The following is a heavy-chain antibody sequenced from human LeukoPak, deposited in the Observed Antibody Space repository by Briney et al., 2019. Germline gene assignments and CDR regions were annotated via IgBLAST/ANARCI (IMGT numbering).Heavy chain of an antibody. CDR2: IYTSGST. Sequence: SETLSLTCTVSGGSFGNYYWSWIRQPAGKGLEWIGHIYTSGSTCYKPSLKSRVTMSVDTSKKHFSLYLSSVTTADTAVYYCARGRFGDYCLDVWGKGTTVTVSS. J-gene: IGHJ6*03. CDR1: GGSFGNYY. V-gene: IGHV4-4*07. CDR3: ARGRFGDYCLDV. D-gene: IGHD3-10*01.